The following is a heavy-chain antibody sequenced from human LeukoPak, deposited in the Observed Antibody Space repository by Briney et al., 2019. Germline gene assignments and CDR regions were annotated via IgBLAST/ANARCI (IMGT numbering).Heavy chain of an antibody. Sequence: GGSLRLSCAASGFTFSSYWMHWARQAPGKGLVWVSRINSDGSSTSYADSVKGRFTISRDNAKNTLYLQMNSLRAEDTAVYYCAKDSLEQWLEQIDYWGQGTLVTVSS. CDR1: GFTFSSYW. CDR2: INSDGSST. J-gene: IGHJ4*02. V-gene: IGHV3-74*01. CDR3: AKDSLEQWLEQIDY. D-gene: IGHD6-19*01.